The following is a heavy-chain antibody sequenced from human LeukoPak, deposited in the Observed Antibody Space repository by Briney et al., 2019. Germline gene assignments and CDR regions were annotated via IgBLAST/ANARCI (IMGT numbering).Heavy chain of an antibody. J-gene: IGHJ6*03. CDR3: ARDGTVVSLYYYYYYMDV. D-gene: IGHD4-23*01. CDR1: GFTFSDYY. CDR2: ISSSGSTI. V-gene: IGHV3-11*04. Sequence: GGSLRLSCAASGFTFSDYYMSWIRQAPGKGLEWVSYISSSGSTIYYADSVKGRFTISRDNAKNSPYLQMNRLRAEDTAVYYCARDGTVVSLYYYYYYMDVWGKGTTVTVSS.